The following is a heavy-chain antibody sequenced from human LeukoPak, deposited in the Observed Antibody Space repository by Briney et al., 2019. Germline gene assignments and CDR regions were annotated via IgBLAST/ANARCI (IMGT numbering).Heavy chain of an antibody. J-gene: IGHJ4*02. CDR2: IWYDGSKT. D-gene: IGHD6-6*01. CDR3: ARASSSSHFDY. CDR1: GFTLTNYG. Sequence: PGGSLRLSCATSGFTLTNYGLHWVRQAPGKGLEWVAVIWYDGSKTYYADSVNGRFTISRDNSKNTVYLQMNSLRAEDTAVYYCARASSSSHFDYWGQGTLVTVSS. V-gene: IGHV3-33*01.